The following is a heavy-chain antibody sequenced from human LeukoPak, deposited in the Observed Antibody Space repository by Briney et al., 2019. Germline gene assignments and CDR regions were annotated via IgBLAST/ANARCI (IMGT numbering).Heavy chain of an antibody. CDR3: TTDGVGIEGATFDY. D-gene: IGHD1-26*01. Sequence: GGSLRLSCAASGFTFINAWMAWVRQAPGKGLEWVGRIKAKPHGGTTDYAAPVKGRFTISRDDSKNTLYLQMNSLKTEDTAVYYCTTDGVGIEGATFDYWGQGILVTVSS. CDR1: GFTFINAW. J-gene: IGHJ4*02. V-gene: IGHV3-15*01. CDR2: IKAKPHGGTT.